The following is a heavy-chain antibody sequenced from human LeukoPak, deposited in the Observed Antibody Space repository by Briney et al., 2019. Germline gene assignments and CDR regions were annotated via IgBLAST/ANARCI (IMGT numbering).Heavy chain of an antibody. D-gene: IGHD2-2*01. CDR3: ARDVYCSSTNYCYWFFDL. CDR2: ISSISSSTI. CDR1: GFTFSSYS. Sequence: GGSLRLSCAASGFTFSSYSMNWVRQAPGKGLEWVSYISSISSSTIYYADSVKGRSTISRDNAKNSLYLQMNSLRAEDTAVYYCARDVYCSSTNYCYWFFDLWGRGTLVTVSS. J-gene: IGHJ2*01. V-gene: IGHV3-48*01.